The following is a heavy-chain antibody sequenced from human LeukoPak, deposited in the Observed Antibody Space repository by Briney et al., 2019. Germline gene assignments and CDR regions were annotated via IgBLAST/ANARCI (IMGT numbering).Heavy chain of an antibody. CDR1: GGSITSGSYY. J-gene: IGHJ4*02. D-gene: IGHD5-18*01. Sequence: PSKTLSLTCTVSGGSITSGSYYWSWIRQHPGKGLEWIGYIYYSGTTYYNPSLKSRVSISEDTSKNQFSLNLSSVTAADTAVYYCARDLGQYSYIDSWGQGTLVTVSS. CDR3: ARDLGQYSYIDS. CDR2: IYYSGTT. V-gene: IGHV4-31*03.